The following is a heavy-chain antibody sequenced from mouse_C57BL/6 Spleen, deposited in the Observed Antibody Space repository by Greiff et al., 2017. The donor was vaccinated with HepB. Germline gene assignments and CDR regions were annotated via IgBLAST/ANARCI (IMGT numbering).Heavy chain of an antibody. CDR3: ARKVVYYDHEDY. D-gene: IGHD2-4*01. Sequence: QVQLKQPGAELVKPGASVKLSCKASGYTFTSYWMQWVKQRPGQGLEWIGEIDPSDSYTNYNQKFKGKATLTVDTSSSTAYMQLSSLTSEDSAVYYCARKVVYYDHEDYWGQGTTLTVSS. CDR1: GYTFTSYW. J-gene: IGHJ2*01. V-gene: IGHV1-50*01. CDR2: IDPSDSYT.